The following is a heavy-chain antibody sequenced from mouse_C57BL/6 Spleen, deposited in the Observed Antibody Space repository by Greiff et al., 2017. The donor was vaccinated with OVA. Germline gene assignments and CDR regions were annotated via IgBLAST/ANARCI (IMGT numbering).Heavy chain of an antibody. Sequence: QVQLKESGAELARPGASVKLSCKASGYTFTSYGISWVKQRTGQGLEWIGEIYPRSGNTYYNEKFKGKATLTADKSSSTAYMELRSLTSEDSAVYFCARSCIYDGYLYAMDYWGQGTSVTVSS. CDR2: IYPRSGNT. D-gene: IGHD2-3*01. CDR1: GYTFTSYG. V-gene: IGHV1-81*01. J-gene: IGHJ4*01. CDR3: ARSCIYDGYLYAMDY.